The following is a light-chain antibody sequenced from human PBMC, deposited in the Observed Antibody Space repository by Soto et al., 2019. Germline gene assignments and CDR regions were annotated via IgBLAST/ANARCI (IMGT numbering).Light chain of an antibody. V-gene: IGKV3-20*01. CDR2: GAS. CDR3: QQYGSSPLT. CDR1: QRVYSN. J-gene: IGKJ4*01. Sequence: EIVLTQSPDPLAVSPGERATYSCRASQRVYSNLAWYQQRPGQAPRLLIYGASSRATGIPDRFSGSGSGTDFTLTISRLEPEDFAVYYCQQYGSSPLTFGGGTKVDIK.